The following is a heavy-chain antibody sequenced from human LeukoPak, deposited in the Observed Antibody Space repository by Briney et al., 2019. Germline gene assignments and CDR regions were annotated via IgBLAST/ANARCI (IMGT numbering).Heavy chain of an antibody. Sequence: SQTLSLTCTVSGGSISSGDYYWSWIRQPPGKGLEWIGYIYYSGSTYYNPSLKSRVTISVDTSKNQFSLKLSSVTAADTAVYYCARDSRDYSNYYFDYWGQGTLVTVSS. CDR2: IYYSGST. CDR1: GGSISSGDYY. J-gene: IGHJ4*02. V-gene: IGHV4-30-4*01. CDR3: ARDSRDYSNYYFDY. D-gene: IGHD4-4*01.